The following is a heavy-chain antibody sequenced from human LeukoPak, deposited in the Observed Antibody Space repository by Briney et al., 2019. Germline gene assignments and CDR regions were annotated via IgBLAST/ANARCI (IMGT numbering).Heavy chain of an antibody. V-gene: IGHV3-21*01. CDR2: ISTSGNYI. J-gene: IGHJ4*02. Sequence: PSGSLRLSCAASGFTFSHYNMNWLRQAPGKGLEWVSSISTSGNYIYYADSVRGRFTISRDNAKNSLYLQMNSLRAEDTAVYYCARDSSRFFFDYWGQGTLVTVST. CDR3: ARDSSRFFFDY. D-gene: IGHD2/OR15-2a*01. CDR1: GFTFSHYN.